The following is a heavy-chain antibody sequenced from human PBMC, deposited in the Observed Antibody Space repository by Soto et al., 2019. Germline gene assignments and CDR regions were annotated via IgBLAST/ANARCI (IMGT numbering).Heavy chain of an antibody. Sequence: SETLSLTCTVSGGSISSSSYYWGWIRQPPGKGLEWIGSIYYSGSTYYNPSLKSRVTISVDTSKNQFSLKLSSVTAADTAVYYCARLPRIAVAGTLNYWGQGTLVTVSS. J-gene: IGHJ4*02. CDR1: GGSISSSSYY. D-gene: IGHD6-19*01. CDR3: ARLPRIAVAGTLNY. CDR2: IYYSGST. V-gene: IGHV4-39*01.